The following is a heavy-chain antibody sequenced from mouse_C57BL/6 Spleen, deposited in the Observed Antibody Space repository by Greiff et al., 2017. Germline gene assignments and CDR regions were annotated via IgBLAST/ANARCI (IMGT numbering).Heavy chain of an antibody. D-gene: IGHD2-5*01. Sequence: VQLQQPGAELVRPGSSVKLSCKASGYTFTSYWMHWVKQRPIQGLEWIGDIYPSDSETHYHQKFKDKATLTVDKSSSTAYMQLSSLTYEDSAVYYCARKSNRYYFDDWGQGTTLTVSS. J-gene: IGHJ2*01. CDR2: IYPSDSET. CDR1: GYTFTSYW. CDR3: ARKSNRYYFDD. V-gene: IGHV1-52*01.